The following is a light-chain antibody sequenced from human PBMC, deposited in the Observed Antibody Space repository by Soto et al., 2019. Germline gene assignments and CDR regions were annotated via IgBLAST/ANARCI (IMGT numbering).Light chain of an antibody. Sequence: DIQMTQSPSALSSSAGDRATITCRASQDISNSFAGYQQKRGKVPTVLIYAASILESGVPARFSGSGSGTDFTLTISSLEPEDFAVYYCQKYDSAPITFGAGTKVDIK. CDR3: QKYDSAPIT. J-gene: IGKJ4*01. CDR1: QDISNS. V-gene: IGKV1-27*01. CDR2: AAS.